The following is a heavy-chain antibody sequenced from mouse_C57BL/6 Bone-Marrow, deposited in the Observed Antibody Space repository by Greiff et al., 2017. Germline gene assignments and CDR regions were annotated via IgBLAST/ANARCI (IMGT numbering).Heavy chain of an antibody. Sequence: QVQLKQSGAELVRPGASVTLSCKASGYTFTDYEMHWVKQTPVHGLEWIGAIDPETGGTAYNQKFKGKAILTADKSSSTAYMELRSLTSEDSAVYYGTRSFRYVSSYGYFDVWGTGTTVTVSS. CDR3: TRSFRYVSSYGYFDV. CDR2: IDPETGGT. D-gene: IGHD1-1*01. J-gene: IGHJ1*03. CDR1: GYTFTDYE. V-gene: IGHV1-15*01.